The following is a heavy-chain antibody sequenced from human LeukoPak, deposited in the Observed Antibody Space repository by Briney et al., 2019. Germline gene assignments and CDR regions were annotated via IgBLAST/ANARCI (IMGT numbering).Heavy chain of an antibody. D-gene: IGHD3-9*01. J-gene: IGHJ4*02. CDR1: GGSISSSSYY. CDR2: IYYSGST. V-gene: IGHV4-39*07. CDR3: ARELRYFDWLIDY. Sequence: SETLSLTCTVSGGSISSSSYYWGWIRQPPGKGLEWIGSIYYSGSTNYNPSLKSRVTISVDTSKNQFSLKLSSVTAADTAVYYCARELRYFDWLIDYWGQGTLVTVSS.